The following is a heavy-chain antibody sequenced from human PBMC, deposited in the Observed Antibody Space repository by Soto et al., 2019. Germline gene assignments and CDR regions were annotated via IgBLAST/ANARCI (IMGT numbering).Heavy chain of an antibody. J-gene: IGHJ6*02. Sequence: ASVKVSCKASGYTFTGYYMHWVRQAPGQGLEWMGWINPNSGGTNYAQKFQGWVTMTRDTSISTAYMELSRLRSDDTAVYYCAREGNSGSYSYGMDVWGQGTTVTVSS. D-gene: IGHD1-26*01. V-gene: IGHV1-2*04. CDR1: GYTFTGYY. CDR2: INPNSGGT. CDR3: AREGNSGSYSYGMDV.